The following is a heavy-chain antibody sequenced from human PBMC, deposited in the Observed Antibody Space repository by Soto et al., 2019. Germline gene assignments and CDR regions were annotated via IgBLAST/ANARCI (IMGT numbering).Heavy chain of an antibody. D-gene: IGHD5-18*01. Sequence: SVKVSCKASGFTFTSSAVQWVRRARGQRLEWIGWIVVGSGNTNYAQKFQERVTITRDMSTSTAYMELSSLRSEDTAVYYCAASDRGYSYGYVPDSDWGQGTLVTVSS. CDR1: GFTFTSSA. CDR3: AASDRGYSYGYVPDSD. CDR2: IVVGSGNT. V-gene: IGHV1-58*01. J-gene: IGHJ4*02.